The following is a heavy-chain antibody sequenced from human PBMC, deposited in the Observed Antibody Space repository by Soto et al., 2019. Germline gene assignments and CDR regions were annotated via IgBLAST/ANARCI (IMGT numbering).Heavy chain of an antibody. J-gene: IGHJ4*02. Sequence: GGSLRLSCAASGFTFSIYAMSWVRQTPGKGLEWVSAISGNGGSTYYADSVKGRFTISRDNSNNMLYLQMNSLRAEDTAVYFCAKDDYYDSIGYFRYWGQGTLVTVSS. CDR1: GFTFSIYA. V-gene: IGHV3-23*01. CDR2: ISGNGGST. D-gene: IGHD3-22*01. CDR3: AKDDYYDSIGYFRY.